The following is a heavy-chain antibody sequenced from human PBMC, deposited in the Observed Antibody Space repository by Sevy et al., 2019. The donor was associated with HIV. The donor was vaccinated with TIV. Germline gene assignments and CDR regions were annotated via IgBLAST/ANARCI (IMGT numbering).Heavy chain of an antibody. V-gene: IGHV1-18*01. D-gene: IGHD1-26*01. J-gene: IGHJ5*02. CDR3: ARCLGGLRPWEYNWFDP. Sequence: ASVKVSCKASGYSFANYGISWVRQAPGQGLEWMGWVTPYNGNKKYAEKLQGRVSMTTDTSTSTGYMELRSLRSDDTAVYYCARCLGGLRPWEYNWFDPWGQGTLVTVSS. CDR2: VTPYNGNK. CDR1: GYSFANYG.